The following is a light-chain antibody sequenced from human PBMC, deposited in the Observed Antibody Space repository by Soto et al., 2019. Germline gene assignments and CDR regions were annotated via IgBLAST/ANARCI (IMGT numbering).Light chain of an antibody. CDR1: QSVGSN. J-gene: IGKJ4*01. CDR2: GTS. CDR3: QQYNNWPPVT. V-gene: IGKV3-15*01. Sequence: EKVMTQSPATLSVSPGERATLSCRASQSVGSNLAWYQQKPGQAPRLLIYGTSTRATGIPARFSGSGSGTEFTLTISSLQSEDFAVYYCQQYNNWPPVTYGGGTKVEIK.